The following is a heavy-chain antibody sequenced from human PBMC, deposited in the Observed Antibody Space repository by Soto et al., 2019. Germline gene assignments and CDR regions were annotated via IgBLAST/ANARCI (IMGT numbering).Heavy chain of an antibody. CDR3: ARENYASSGAPFLDY. CDR2: ISYSGNT. CDR1: GGSISSYY. Sequence: KTSETLSLTCSVSGGSISSYYWTWIRQPPGRGLEYIGYISYSGNTYYNPSLRGRVTISLDTSKNQFSLQLSSVTAADMAVYYCARENYASSGAPFLDYWGQGTLVTGSS. J-gene: IGHJ4*02. D-gene: IGHD3-22*01. V-gene: IGHV4-59*01.